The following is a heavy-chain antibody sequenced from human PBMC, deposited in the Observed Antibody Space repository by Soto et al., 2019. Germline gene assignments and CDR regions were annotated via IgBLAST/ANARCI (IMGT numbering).Heavy chain of an antibody. Sequence: EVQLVESGGDLVQPGGSLRLSCAVSGLTFSSYWMHWVRHAPGKGLEWVSRIDSDGSRTNYADSVKGRFTISRDNAKDALYLQRNSLRADDSAVYYCVRGLYGDNWGQGTLVIVSS. CDR1: GLTFSSYW. CDR3: VRGLYGDN. V-gene: IGHV3-74*01. CDR2: IDSDGSRT. J-gene: IGHJ4*02. D-gene: IGHD3-10*01.